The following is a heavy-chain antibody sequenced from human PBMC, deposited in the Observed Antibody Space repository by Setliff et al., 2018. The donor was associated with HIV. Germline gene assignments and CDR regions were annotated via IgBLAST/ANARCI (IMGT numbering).Heavy chain of an antibody. D-gene: IGHD6-19*01. CDR3: ARSPRYSSGWYDSYFDQ. CDR2: SIPMYGTS. CDR1: GGTFSSYA. Sequence: SVKVSCKASGGTFSSYAISWVRQAPGQGLEWMGGSIPMYGTSNYAQKFQGRVTITTDESTSTAYIELSRLRSDDTAVYYFARSPRYSSGWYDSYFDQWGQGTLVTVSS. V-gene: IGHV1-69*05. J-gene: IGHJ4*02.